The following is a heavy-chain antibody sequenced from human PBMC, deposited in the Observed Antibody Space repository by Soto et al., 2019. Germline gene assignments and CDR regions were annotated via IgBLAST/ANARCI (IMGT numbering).Heavy chain of an antibody. CDR1: GFTFDDYA. CDR2: ISWNSGSI. J-gene: IGHJ3*02. CDR3: AKDQLGYCSGGSCGAFDI. V-gene: IGHV3-9*01. D-gene: IGHD2-15*01. Sequence: GGSLRLSCAASGFTFDDYAMHWVRQAPGKGLEWVSGISWNSGSIGYADSVKGRFTISRDNAKNSLYLQMNSLRAEDTALYYCAKDQLGYCSGGSCGAFDIWGQGTMVTVSS.